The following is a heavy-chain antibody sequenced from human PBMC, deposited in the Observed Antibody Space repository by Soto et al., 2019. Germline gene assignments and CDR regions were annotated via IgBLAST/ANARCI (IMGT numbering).Heavy chain of an antibody. CDR2: VIPILGTA. CDR3: ARLGHPGH. V-gene: IGHV1-69*01. Sequence: QVQLVQSGAEVKKPGSSVKVSCTASGGSLRNSVISWVRQAPAQRLEWMGGVIPILGTAKYAQKFQGRGTMTADEATSTAYTDLSSLRPDATAAYYCARLGHPGHWGPGTLVIVSS. J-gene: IGHJ4*02. CDR1: GGSLRNSV.